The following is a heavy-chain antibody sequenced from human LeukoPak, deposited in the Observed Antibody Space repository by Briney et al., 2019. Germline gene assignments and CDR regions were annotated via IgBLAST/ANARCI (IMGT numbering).Heavy chain of an antibody. Sequence: ASVKVSCKASGYTFTSYAMHWVRQAPGQRLEWMGWINAGNGNTKYSQEFQGRVTITRDTSASTAYMELSSLRSEDMAVYYCARARTAALGVDIVATITPDFDHWGQGTLVTVSS. CDR2: INAGNGNT. D-gene: IGHD5-12*01. CDR3: ARARTAALGVDIVATITPDFDH. J-gene: IGHJ4*02. CDR1: GYTFTSYA. V-gene: IGHV1-3*03.